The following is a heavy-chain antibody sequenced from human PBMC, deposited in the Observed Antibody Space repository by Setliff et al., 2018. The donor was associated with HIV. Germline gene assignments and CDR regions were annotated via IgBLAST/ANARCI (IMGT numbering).Heavy chain of an antibody. CDR3: AKNRGGGASGYYTPADS. CDR2: IYPGDSET. J-gene: IGHJ4*02. V-gene: IGHV5-51*01. Sequence: GESLKISCKASGYSFTSYYIDWVRQMPGKGLEWMGIIYPGDSETKYSPSFQGQVTISADKSINTAYLQWSSLTASDSAMYFCAKNRGGGASGYYTPADSWGQGTLVTVSS. D-gene: IGHD3-3*01. CDR1: GYSFTSYY.